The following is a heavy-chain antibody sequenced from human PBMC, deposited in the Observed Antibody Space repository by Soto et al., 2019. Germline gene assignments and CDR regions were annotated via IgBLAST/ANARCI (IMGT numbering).Heavy chain of an antibody. CDR3: VRGCSGRPFDY. V-gene: IGHV4-59*01. Sequence: QVQLQESGPGLVKPSETLSLICTVSGGSINYSYWSWIRQPPGKGLEWIGYIYYTGMTNYNPSLRGRATISVDMSKSQFSLKVTSVTVADTAVYYCVRGCSGRPFDYWGQGALVTVTA. J-gene: IGHJ4*02. D-gene: IGHD1-26*01. CDR2: IYYTGMT. CDR1: GGSINYSY.